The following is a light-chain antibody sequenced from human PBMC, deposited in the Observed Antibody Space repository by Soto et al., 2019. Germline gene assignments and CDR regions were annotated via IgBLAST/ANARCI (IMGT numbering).Light chain of an antibody. V-gene: IGKV1-39*01. Sequence: DIQMTQSPSSLSASVGDRVTITCRASQTITNYLNWYQQRPGKAPKLLIFHTSTLQSGVPSRFSGNGSGTDFTLMISSLQPEDFATYYCQQTTGSPYTCGQGTKVEI. CDR3: QQTTGSPYT. J-gene: IGKJ2*01. CDR1: QTITNY. CDR2: HTS.